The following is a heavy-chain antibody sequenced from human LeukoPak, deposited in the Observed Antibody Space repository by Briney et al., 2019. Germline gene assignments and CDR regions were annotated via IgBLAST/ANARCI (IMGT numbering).Heavy chain of an antibody. CDR1: GYRFTSYG. V-gene: IGHV1-18*01. Sequence: GASVKVSCKASGYRFTSYGISWVRQAPGQGLEWMAWISAYNGNTNYAQKFQGRVIMTTDTSTSTAYMELRSLRSDDTAVYYCARDPDCSGTRCSESPFDYWGQGTLVTASS. D-gene: IGHD2-2*01. CDR3: ARDPDCSGTRCSESPFDY. J-gene: IGHJ4*02. CDR2: ISAYNGNT.